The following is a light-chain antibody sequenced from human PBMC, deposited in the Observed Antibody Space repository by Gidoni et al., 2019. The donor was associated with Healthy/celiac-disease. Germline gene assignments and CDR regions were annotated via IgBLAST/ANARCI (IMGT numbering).Light chain of an antibody. CDR3: QAWDSSNVV. CDR2: QDS. CDR1: KLGDKY. J-gene: IGLJ2*01. Sequence: SYELTQPPSVSVPPGQTASITCSGDKLGDKYACWYQQKPGQSPVLVIYQDSKRTSGIPERFSGSNSGNTATLTISGTQAMDEADYYCQAWDSSNVVFGGGTKLTVL. V-gene: IGLV3-1*01.